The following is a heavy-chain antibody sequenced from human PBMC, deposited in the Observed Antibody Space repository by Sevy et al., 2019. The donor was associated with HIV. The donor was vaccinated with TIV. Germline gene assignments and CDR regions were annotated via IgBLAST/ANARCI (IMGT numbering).Heavy chain of an antibody. D-gene: IGHD3-22*01. Sequence: GGSLRLSCAASGFTFSTYSMNWVRQPPGKGLEWVSSINSYSNYIYYADSLKGRFTISRDNAKNSLYLQMNGLRPDDTAVYYCAREGDNRPFDSWGQGTLVTVSS. CDR2: INSYSNYI. CDR3: AREGDNRPFDS. CDR1: GFTFSTYS. J-gene: IGHJ5*01. V-gene: IGHV3-21*01.